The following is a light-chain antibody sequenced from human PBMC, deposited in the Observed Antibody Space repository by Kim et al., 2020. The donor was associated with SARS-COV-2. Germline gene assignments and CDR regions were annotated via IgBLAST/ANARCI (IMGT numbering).Light chain of an antibody. CDR2: GDN. CDR1: NGSIARNY. Sequence: GKTVTIACTRTNGSIARNYVQWYQQRPGTSPTTVIFGDNQRPSGVPDRFTASVDTSSNSASLTISGLETDDEADYYCQSYDSFNQVFGGGTKLTVL. V-gene: IGLV6-57*01. J-gene: IGLJ3*02. CDR3: QSYDSFNQV.